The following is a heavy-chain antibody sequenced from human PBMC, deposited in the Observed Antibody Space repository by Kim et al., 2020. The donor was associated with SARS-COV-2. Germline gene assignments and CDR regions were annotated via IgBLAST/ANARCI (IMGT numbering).Heavy chain of an antibody. V-gene: IGHV4-34*01. D-gene: IGHD2-2*01. Sequence: SETLSLTCAVYGGSFSGYYWSWIRQPPGKGLEWIGEINHSGSTNYNPSLKSRVTISVDTSKNQFSLKLSSVTAADTAVYYCASGPIDIVVVPAATPYYYYYGMDVWGQGTTVTVSS. CDR2: INHSGST. CDR1: GGSFSGYY. CDR3: ASGPIDIVVVPAATPYYYYYGMDV. J-gene: IGHJ6*02.